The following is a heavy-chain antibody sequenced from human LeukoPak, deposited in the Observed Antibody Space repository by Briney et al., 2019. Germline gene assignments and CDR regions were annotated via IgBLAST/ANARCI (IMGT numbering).Heavy chain of an antibody. CDR2: INHSRST. Sequence: SETLSLTCAVYGGSFSGYYWSWIRQPPGKGLEWIGEINHSRSTNYNPSLKSRVTTSVGTSKNQFSLKLSSVTAADTAVYYCARGLGTTHFDYWGQGTLVTVSS. CDR3: ARGLGTTHFDY. J-gene: IGHJ4*02. V-gene: IGHV4-34*01. D-gene: IGHD1-1*01. CDR1: GGSFSGYY.